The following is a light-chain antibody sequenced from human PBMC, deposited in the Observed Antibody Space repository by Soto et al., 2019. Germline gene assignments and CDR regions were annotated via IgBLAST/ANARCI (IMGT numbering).Light chain of an antibody. J-gene: IGKJ4*01. Sequence: ETVMTQSPATLSVSLGERATLSCRASQSVNSKLAWYQQKPGQAPRLLIHDASTRATGIPVRFSGSGSGTEFTLTISSLQSEDFAVYYCQQYNNWPLGFGGGTKVEIK. V-gene: IGKV3-15*01. CDR3: QQYNNWPLG. CDR1: QSVNSK. CDR2: DAS.